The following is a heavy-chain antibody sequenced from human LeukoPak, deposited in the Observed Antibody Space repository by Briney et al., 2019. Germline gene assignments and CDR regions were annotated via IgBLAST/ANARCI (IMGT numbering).Heavy chain of an antibody. D-gene: IGHD2-2*01. CDR2: ISSSGSNI. J-gene: IGHJ5*01. CDR3: ARGTDDIVVXPAFFDNW. V-gene: IGHV3-48*04. Sequence: GGSLRLSCAASGFTFSDYSMNWVRQAPGKGLEWISYISSSGSNIYNADSVQGRFTISRDNAKNSLFLQMNSLRAEDTAVYYCARGTDDIVVXPAFFDNW. CDR1: GFTFSDYS.